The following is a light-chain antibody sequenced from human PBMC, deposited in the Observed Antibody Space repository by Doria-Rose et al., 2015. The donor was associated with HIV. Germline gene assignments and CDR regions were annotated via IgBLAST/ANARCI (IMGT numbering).Light chain of an antibody. CDR3: QHYQSCPYT. J-gene: IGKJ2*01. Sequence: IQITQALSILSSTVGERVTITCRASQSISTWLAWYQQKPGKAPKLLIYKASSVESGVPSRFSGSESGTEFTLTISSLQPDDFASYYCQHYQSCPYTLGQGTK. CDR1: QSISTW. V-gene: IGKV1-5*03. CDR2: KAS.